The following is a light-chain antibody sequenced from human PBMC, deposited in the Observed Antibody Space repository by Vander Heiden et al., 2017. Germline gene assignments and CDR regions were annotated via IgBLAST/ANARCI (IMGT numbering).Light chain of an antibody. Sequence: YLLTQPPSVPLPPGPPGRSTCCESDIKNLSVHWYQQTPAQPPVLVVYNNRDRPSGIPERFSGSNSGNTATLTISMVEVGDEADYYCQFCVGSSDPVFGGGTKLTVL. CDR2: NNR. CDR3: QFCVGSSDPV. V-gene: IGLV3-21*02. CDR1: DIKNLS. J-gene: IGLJ2*01.